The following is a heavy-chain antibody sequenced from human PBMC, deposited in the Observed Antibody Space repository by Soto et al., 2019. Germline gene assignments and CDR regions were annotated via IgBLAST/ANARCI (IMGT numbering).Heavy chain of an antibody. Sequence: PGGSLRLSCAASGFSFSRYAIHWVRQAPGKGLEWVAVISKDGSHEYYLESVKGRFTISRDNSKNILSLQMNSLRDEDTAVYYCARSRSGAVADSFDFWGQGTLVTVSS. CDR1: GFSFSRYA. CDR3: ARSRSGAVADSFDF. D-gene: IGHD3-10*01. CDR2: ISKDGSHE. J-gene: IGHJ4*02. V-gene: IGHV3-30*04.